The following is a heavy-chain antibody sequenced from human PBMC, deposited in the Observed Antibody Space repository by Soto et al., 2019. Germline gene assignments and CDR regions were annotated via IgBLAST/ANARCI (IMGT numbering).Heavy chain of an antibody. CDR2: ISAYNGNT. J-gene: IGHJ4*02. CDR3: ARHDYDILTGSIDY. Sequence: ASVKVSCTASGYTFTSYGISWVRQAPGQGLEWMGWISAYNGNTNYAQKLQDRVTMTTDTSTSTAYMELRSLRSDDTAVYYCARHDYDILTGSIDYWGQGTLVTVSS. D-gene: IGHD3-9*01. CDR1: GYTFTSYG. V-gene: IGHV1-18*01.